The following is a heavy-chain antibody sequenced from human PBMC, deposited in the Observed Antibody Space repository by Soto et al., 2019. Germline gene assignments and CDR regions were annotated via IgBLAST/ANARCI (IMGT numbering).Heavy chain of an antibody. V-gene: IGHV4-4*02. D-gene: IGHD2-8*01. CDR1: GDSISSSNW. CDR2: IYHSGST. J-gene: IGHJ6*02. CDR3: ASVGQYGDGPGVYGYYYYGMAV. Sequence: QVQLQQSGPGLVKPSGTLYLTCAVSGDSISSSNWWSWVRQPPGKGLEWIGEIYHSGSTNYNPSLTSRVTISVAKSKDHCSLMRSTVTASDTDVYYSASVGQYGDGPGVYGYYYYGMAVRGQRSTVIVS.